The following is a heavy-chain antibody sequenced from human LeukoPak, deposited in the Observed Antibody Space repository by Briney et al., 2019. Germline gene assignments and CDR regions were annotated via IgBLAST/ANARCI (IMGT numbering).Heavy chain of an antibody. D-gene: IGHD5-18*01. J-gene: IGHJ6*03. Sequence: GGSLRLSCAASGFTFSSYSMNWVRQAPGKGLEWVSSISSSSSYIYYADSVKGRFTISRDNAKNSLYLQMNSLRAEDTAVYYCARVAGYSYGLYYYYYMDVWGKGTTVTVSS. V-gene: IGHV3-21*01. CDR1: GFTFSSYS. CDR3: ARVAGYSYGLYYYYYMDV. CDR2: ISSSSSYI.